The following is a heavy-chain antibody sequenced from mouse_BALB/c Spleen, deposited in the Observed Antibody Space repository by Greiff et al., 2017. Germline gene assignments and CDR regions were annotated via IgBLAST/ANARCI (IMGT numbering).Heavy chain of an antibody. CDR1: GYTFTDYA. V-gene: IGHV1S137*01. Sequence: VMLVESGAELVRPGVSVKISCKGSGYTFTDYAMHWVKQSHAKSLEWIGVISTYYGDASYNQKFKGKATMTVDKSSSTAYMELARLTSEDSAIYYCARGAYGSLSWFAYWGQGTLVTVSA. D-gene: IGHD1-1*01. CDR3: ARGAYGSLSWFAY. CDR2: ISTYYGDA. J-gene: IGHJ3*01.